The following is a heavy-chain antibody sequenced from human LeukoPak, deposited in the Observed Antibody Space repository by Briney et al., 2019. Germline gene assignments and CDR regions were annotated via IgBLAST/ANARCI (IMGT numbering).Heavy chain of an antibody. CDR1: GGSISSSSSY. V-gene: IGHV4-39*01. Sequence: PSETLSLTCTVSGGSISSSSSYWGWIRQPPGKGLEWIGSIYYSGSTYYNPSLKSRVTISVDTSKNQFSLKLSSVTAADTAVYYCARGPGGYSYGYYYYGMDIWGQGTTVTVSS. J-gene: IGHJ6*02. CDR2: IYYSGST. CDR3: ARGPGGYSYGYYYYGMDI. D-gene: IGHD5-18*01.